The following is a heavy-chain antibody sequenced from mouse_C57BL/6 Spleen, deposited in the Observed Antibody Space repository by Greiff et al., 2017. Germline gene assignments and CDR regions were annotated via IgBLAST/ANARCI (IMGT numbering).Heavy chain of an antibody. V-gene: IGHV1-62-2*01. CDR1: GYTVTEHT. CDR2: FYPGSGSI. Sequence: VQLQQSGAELVKPGASVKLSCKASGYTVTEHTIHWVKQRSGQGLEWIGWFYPGSGSIKYNEKFKDKDTLTADKSSSTVYMELSRLTSVNSAVYVCAKHFGNFFFAYWGQGTTLTVSS. J-gene: IGHJ2*01. CDR3: AKHFGNFFFAY. D-gene: IGHD2-1*01.